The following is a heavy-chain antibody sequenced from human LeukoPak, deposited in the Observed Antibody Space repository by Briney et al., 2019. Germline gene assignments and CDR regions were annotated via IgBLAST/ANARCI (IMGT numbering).Heavy chain of an antibody. CDR2: ITFTGNT. V-gene: IGHV4-59*01. J-gene: IGHJ4*02. CDR3: AREGGAPGHTNEFDY. D-gene: IGHD1-1*01. CDR1: GITPFH. Sequence: SETLSLTCTVSGITPFHWSWIRQTPRQGLEWIGHITFTGNTNYNPSPKSRVTISLGTSNNQFSLELKAVTAADTAVYCAREGGAPGHTNEFDYWGQGILVTVSS.